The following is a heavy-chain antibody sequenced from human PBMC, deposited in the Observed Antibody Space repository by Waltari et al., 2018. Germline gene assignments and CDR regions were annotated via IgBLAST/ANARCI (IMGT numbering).Heavy chain of an antibody. D-gene: IGHD6-13*01. J-gene: IGHJ4*02. Sequence: QLQLQESGPGLVKPSETLSLTCTVSGGSISSSSYYWGWIRQPPGKGLEWIGSIYYSGSTYYNPSLKSRVTISVDTSKNQFSLKLSSVTAADTAVYYCATPRAYSSSWYDFDYWGQGTLVTVSS. CDR2: IYYSGST. V-gene: IGHV4-39*01. CDR3: ATPRAYSSSWYDFDY. CDR1: GGSISSSSYY.